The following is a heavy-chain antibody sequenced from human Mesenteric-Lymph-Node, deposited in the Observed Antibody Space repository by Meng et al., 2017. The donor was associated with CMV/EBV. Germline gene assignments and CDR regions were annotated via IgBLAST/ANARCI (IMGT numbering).Heavy chain of an antibody. Sequence: GGSLRLSCAASGFSFSTYAMSWVRQAPGKGLEWVSVIYTGFTNAFYRDSVRGRFTISRDNSKSMLFLQMDSLRAEDTAVYYCAKDSGYDNFYDAFDVWGQGTLVTVS. J-gene: IGHJ3*01. D-gene: IGHD3-3*01. V-gene: IGHV3-23*03. CDR2: IYTGFTNA. CDR3: AKDSGYDNFYDAFDV. CDR1: GFSFSTYA.